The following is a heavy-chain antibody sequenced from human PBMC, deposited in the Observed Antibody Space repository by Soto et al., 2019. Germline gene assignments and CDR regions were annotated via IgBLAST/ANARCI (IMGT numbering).Heavy chain of an antibody. J-gene: IGHJ6*02. CDR2: IYYSGST. CDR1: GGSISSSSYY. CDR3: ARRDGSSWLGGYYYYYGMDV. D-gene: IGHD6-13*01. Sequence: QLQLQESGPGLVKPSETLSLTCTVSGGSISSSSYYWGWIRQPPGKGLEWIGSIYYSGSTYYNPSLKSRVTISVDTSKNQFSLKLSSVTAADTAVYYCARRDGSSWLGGYYYYYGMDVWGQGTTVTVSS. V-gene: IGHV4-39*01.